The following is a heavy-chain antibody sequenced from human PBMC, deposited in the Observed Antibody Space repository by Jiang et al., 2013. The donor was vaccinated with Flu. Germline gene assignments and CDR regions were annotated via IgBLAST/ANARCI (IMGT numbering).Heavy chain of an antibody. J-gene: IGHJ6*04. D-gene: IGHD6-19*01. CDR2: IIPILGIA. Sequence: GAEVKKPGSSVKVSCKASGGTFSSYAISWVRQAPGQGLEWMGRIIPILGIANYAQKFQGRVTITADKSTSTAYMELSSLRSEDTAVYYCAITRIAVAGTHYYYGMDVWGKGTTVTVSS. CDR1: GGTFSSYA. CDR3: AITRIAVAGTHYYYGMDV. V-gene: IGHV1-69*04.